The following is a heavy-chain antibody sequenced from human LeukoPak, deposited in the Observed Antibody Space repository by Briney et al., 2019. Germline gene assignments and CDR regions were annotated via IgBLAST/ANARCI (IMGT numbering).Heavy chain of an antibody. CDR3: ARNYYGVPYYFDY. V-gene: IGHV3-7*03. D-gene: IGHD3-10*01. Sequence: GGSLRLSCAASGFTFSSYWMSWVRQAPGKGLEWVANIKQDGSEKYHVDSVKGRFTISRDNAKNSLYLQMNSLRAEDTAVYYCARNYYGVPYYFDYWGQGTLVTVSS. J-gene: IGHJ4*02. CDR1: GFTFSSYW. CDR2: IKQDGSEK.